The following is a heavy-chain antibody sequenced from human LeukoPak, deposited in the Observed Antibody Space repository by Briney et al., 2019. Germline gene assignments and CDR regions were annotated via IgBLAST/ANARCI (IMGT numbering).Heavy chain of an antibody. J-gene: IGHJ4*02. V-gene: IGHV4-59*01. CDR1: GGSISSYY. CDR3: ARVSWGSYPWFDY. D-gene: IGHD7-27*01. CDR2: IYYSGST. Sequence: SETLSLTCTVSGGSISSYYWSWIRQPPGKGLEWIGYIYYSGSTNYNPSLKSRVTISVDTSKNQFSLKLSSVTAADTAVYYCARVSWGSYPWFDYWGQGTLVTVP.